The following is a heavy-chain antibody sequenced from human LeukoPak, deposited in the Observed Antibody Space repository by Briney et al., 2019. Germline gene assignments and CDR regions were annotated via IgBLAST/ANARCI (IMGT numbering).Heavy chain of an antibody. D-gene: IGHD6-13*01. V-gene: IGHV3-53*01. Sequence: GGSLRLSCAASGFTVSSNYMSWVRQAPGKGLEWVSVIYSSGSTYYADSVKGRFTISRDNAKNSLYLQMNSLRAEDTAVYYCASGIAAAGTLALNIDYWGQGTLVTVSS. CDR2: IYSSGST. CDR3: ASGIAAAGTLALNIDY. J-gene: IGHJ4*02. CDR1: GFTVSSNY.